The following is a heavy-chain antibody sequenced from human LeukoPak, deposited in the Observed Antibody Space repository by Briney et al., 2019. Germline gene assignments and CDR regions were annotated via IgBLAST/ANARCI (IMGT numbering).Heavy chain of an antibody. CDR1: GGSISSYY. V-gene: IGHV4-59*08. CDR3: ARGPSYSSSWWADY. CDR2: IYYSGST. Sequence: SETLSLTCTVSGGSISSYYWSWIRQPPGKGLEWIGYIYYSGSTNYNPSLKSRVTMSVDTSKNQFSLKLSSVTAADTAVYYCARGPSYSSSWWADYWGQGTLVTVSS. D-gene: IGHD6-13*01. J-gene: IGHJ4*02.